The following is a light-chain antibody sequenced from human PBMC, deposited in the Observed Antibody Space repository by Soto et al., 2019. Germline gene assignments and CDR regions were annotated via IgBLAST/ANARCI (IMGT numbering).Light chain of an antibody. CDR2: KAS. Sequence: DIQMTQSPSTLSGSVGDRVTITCRASQTISSWLAWYQQKPGKAPKLLIYKASTLKSGLPSRFSGSGSGTEFTLTISSLQPDDFATYYFQHYNSYSEAFGQGTKVDLK. J-gene: IGKJ1*01. V-gene: IGKV1-5*03. CDR1: QTISSW. CDR3: QHYNSYSEA.